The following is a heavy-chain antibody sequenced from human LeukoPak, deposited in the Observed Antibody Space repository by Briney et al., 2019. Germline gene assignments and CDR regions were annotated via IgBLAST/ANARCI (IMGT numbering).Heavy chain of an antibody. Sequence: GESLKISSKGSGYSFTSYWIGWVRQMPGKGLEWMGIIYPGDSDTRYSPSFQGQVTISADKSISTAYLQWSSLKASDTAMYYCARQPTYNWNDGYNWFDPWGQGTLVTVSS. CDR3: ARQPTYNWNDGYNWFDP. D-gene: IGHD1-20*01. CDR2: IYPGDSDT. J-gene: IGHJ5*02. V-gene: IGHV5-51*01. CDR1: GYSFTSYW.